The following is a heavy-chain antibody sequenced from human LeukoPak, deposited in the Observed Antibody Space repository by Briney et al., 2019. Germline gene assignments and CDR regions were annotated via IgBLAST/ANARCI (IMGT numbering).Heavy chain of an antibody. CDR1: GGSIIGHW. D-gene: IGHD2/OR15-2a*01. J-gene: IGHJ4*02. CDR3: ARRNTADASIDF. CDR2: IFYSGSN. V-gene: IGHV4-59*08. Sequence: SETLSLTCTVSGGSIIGHWWNWIRQPPGKGLEWIGDIFYSGSNNYNPSLKSRLSISLDTSKNQFSLKLSSVTAADTAMYYCARRNTADASIDFWGQGTLVIASS.